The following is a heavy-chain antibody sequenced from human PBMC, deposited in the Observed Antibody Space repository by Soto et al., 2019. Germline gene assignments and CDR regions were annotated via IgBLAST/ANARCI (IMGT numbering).Heavy chain of an antibody. V-gene: IGHV1-69*13. J-gene: IGHJ4*02. CDR3: ARVADIAVAGTTSYYFDY. CDR2: IIPIFGTA. CDR1: GGTFSSYA. D-gene: IGHD6-19*01. Sequence: ASVKVSCKASGGTFSSYAISWVRQAPGQGLEWMGGIIPIFGTANYAQKFQGRVTITADESTSTAYMELSSLRSEDTAVDYCARVADIAVAGTTSYYFDYWGQGTLVTVSS.